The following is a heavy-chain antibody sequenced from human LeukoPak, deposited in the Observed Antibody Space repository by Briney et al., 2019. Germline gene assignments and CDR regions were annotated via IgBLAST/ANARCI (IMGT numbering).Heavy chain of an antibody. CDR3: ARQGKAVAGRSSGGAFDI. J-gene: IGHJ3*02. Sequence: GGSLRLSCTVSGFTVSINSMSWVRQAPGKGLEWVSFIYSGGNTHYSDSVKGRFTISRDNSKNTLYLQMNSLRAEDTAVYYCARQGKAVAGRSSGGAFDIWGQGTMVTVSS. CDR1: GFTVSINS. D-gene: IGHD6-19*01. CDR2: IYSGGNT. V-gene: IGHV3-66*02.